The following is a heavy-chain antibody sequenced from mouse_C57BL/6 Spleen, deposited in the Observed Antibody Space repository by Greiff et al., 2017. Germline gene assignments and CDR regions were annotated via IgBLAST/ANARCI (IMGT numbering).Heavy chain of an antibody. Sequence: VQLQQSGPGLVKPSQSLSLTCSVTGYSITSGYYWNWIRQFPGNKLEWMGYISYDGSNNYNPSLKNRISITRDTSKNQFFLKLNSVTTEDTATYHCARVYDSRYLYDMDYWSKGTSVTVST. CDR1: GYSITSGYY. D-gene: IGHD1-1*01. CDR2: ISYDGSN. J-gene: IGHJ4*01. V-gene: IGHV3-6*01. CDR3: ARVYDSRYLYDMDY.